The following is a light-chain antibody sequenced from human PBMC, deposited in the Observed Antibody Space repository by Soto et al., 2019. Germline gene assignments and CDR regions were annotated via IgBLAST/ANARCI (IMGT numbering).Light chain of an antibody. CDR2: RAS. V-gene: IGKV4-1*01. J-gene: IGKJ2*01. CDR3: QQYESTPPT. CDR1: QSVLYSSNNKNY. Sequence: DIVMTQSPDSLAVSLGERATINCKSSQSVLYSSNNKNYLAWYQQRPGQPPKLLIYRASTRESGVPDRFSGSGSGTDFTLTITSLQAEDVAVYYCQQYESTPPTFGQGTKLEIK.